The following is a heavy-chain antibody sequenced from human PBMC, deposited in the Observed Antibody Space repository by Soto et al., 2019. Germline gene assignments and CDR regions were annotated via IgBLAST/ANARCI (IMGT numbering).Heavy chain of an antibody. J-gene: IGHJ6*02. CDR1: GFTFSSYA. CDR3: AKDRDGAAAGPTKFYGMDV. Sequence: EVQLLESGGGLVQPGGSLRLSCAASGFTFSSYAMSWVRQAPGKGLEWVSVISGSGDSTYYADSVGGRFTISRDNSKNTLYLQMNSRRAEDTAVYYCAKDRDGAAAGPTKFYGMDVWGQGTTVTVSS. V-gene: IGHV3-23*01. CDR2: ISGSGDST. D-gene: IGHD6-13*01.